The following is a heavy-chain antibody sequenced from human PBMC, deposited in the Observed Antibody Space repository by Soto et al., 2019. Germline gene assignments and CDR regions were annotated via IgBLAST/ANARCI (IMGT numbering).Heavy chain of an antibody. CDR3: ARYRKTGAFDI. Sequence: PGGFLRLSCAASGFTFSSYGMHWVRQAPGKGLEWVAVIWYDGSNKYYADSVKGRFTISRDNSKNTLYLQMNSLRAEDTAVYYCARYRKTGAFDIWGQGTMVTVSS. CDR1: GFTFSSYG. CDR2: IWYDGSNK. J-gene: IGHJ3*02. V-gene: IGHV3-33*01.